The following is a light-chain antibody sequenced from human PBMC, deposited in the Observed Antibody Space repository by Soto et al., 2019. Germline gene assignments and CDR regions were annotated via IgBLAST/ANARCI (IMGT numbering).Light chain of an antibody. Sequence: EIVMTQSPATLSVSPGERATLSCRASQSVNTNLAWYQQKPGQAPRLLIYGASTRAPGIPARFSGSGSGTEFSLTVSSLQSEDFAVYYCQERSRWPRATFGGGTKVEIK. CDR3: QERSRWPRAT. CDR1: QSVNTN. V-gene: IGKV3-15*01. J-gene: IGKJ4*01. CDR2: GAS.